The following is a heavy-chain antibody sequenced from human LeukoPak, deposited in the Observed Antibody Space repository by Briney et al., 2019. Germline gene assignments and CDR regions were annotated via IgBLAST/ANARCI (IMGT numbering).Heavy chain of an antibody. CDR3: TTDGRHSGYLWVDY. CDR2: IKSKTDGGTT. V-gene: IGHV3-15*01. Sequence: PGGSLRLSCAASGFTFSNAWMSWVRQAPGKGLEWVGRIKSKTDGGTTDYAAPVKGRFTISRDDSKNTLYLQMNSLKTEDTAVYYCTTDGRHSGYLWVDYWGQGTLVTASS. CDR1: GFTFSNAW. D-gene: IGHD5-12*01. J-gene: IGHJ4*02.